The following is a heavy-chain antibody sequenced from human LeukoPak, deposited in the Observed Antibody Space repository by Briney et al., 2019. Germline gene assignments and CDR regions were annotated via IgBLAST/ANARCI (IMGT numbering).Heavy chain of an antibody. CDR3: VRDWGYDSSGYWQKYFDT. CDR1: GFTFSSYE. Sequence: GGSLRLSCAASGFTFSSYEMNWVRQAPGKGLERVSYISSSGSTIYYADSVKGRFTISRDNAKNTLYLQMNSLRAEDTAVYYCVRDWGYDSSGYWQKYFDTWGQGTLVTVSS. J-gene: IGHJ4*02. V-gene: IGHV3-48*03. D-gene: IGHD3-22*01. CDR2: ISSSGSTI.